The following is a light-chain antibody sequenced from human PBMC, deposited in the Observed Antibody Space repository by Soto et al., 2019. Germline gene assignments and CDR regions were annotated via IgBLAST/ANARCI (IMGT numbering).Light chain of an antibody. Sequence: EIVMTQSPATLSVSPGERATLSCRASQSVRSNFAWYQQKPGQAPRLPIYGASTRATGIPARFSGSGSGTEFTLTIGSLQSEDFAVYYCQQYNNWPAITFGQGTRMAIK. V-gene: IGKV3D-15*01. CDR3: QQYNNWPAIT. CDR2: GAS. J-gene: IGKJ5*01. CDR1: QSVRSN.